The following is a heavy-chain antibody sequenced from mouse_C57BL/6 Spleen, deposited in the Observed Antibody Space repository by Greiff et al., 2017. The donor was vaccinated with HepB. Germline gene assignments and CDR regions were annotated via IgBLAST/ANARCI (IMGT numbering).Heavy chain of an antibody. CDR3: TRESSSSPAMDY. V-gene: IGHV5-9-1*02. D-gene: IGHD1-3*01. Sequence: EVKLMESGEGLVKPGGSLKLSCAASGFTFSSYAMSWVRQTPEKRLEWVAYISSGGDYIYYADTVKGRFTISRDNARNTLYLQMSSLKSEDTAMYYCTRESSSSPAMDYWGQGTSVTVSS. CDR2: ISSGGDYI. J-gene: IGHJ4*01. CDR1: GFTFSSYA.